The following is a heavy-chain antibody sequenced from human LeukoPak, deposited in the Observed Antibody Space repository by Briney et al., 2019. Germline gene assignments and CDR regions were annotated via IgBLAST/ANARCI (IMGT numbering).Heavy chain of an antibody. J-gene: IGHJ4*02. CDR2: LDPEDGET. Sequence: GASVKVSCKVSGYTLTELSMHWVRQAPGKGLEWMGGLDPEDGETIYAQKFQGRVTMTEDTSTDTAYMELSSLRSEDTAVYYCARVEQLVFHIGYWGQGTLVTVSS. D-gene: IGHD6-6*01. V-gene: IGHV1-24*01. CDR1: GYTLTELS. CDR3: ARVEQLVFHIGY.